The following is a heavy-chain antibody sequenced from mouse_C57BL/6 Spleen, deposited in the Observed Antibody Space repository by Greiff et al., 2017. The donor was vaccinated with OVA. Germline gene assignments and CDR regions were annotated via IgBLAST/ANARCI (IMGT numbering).Heavy chain of an antibody. CDR2: IDPENGDT. D-gene: IGHD1-1*01. CDR1: GFNIKDDY. Sequence: EVHLVESGAELVRPGASVKLSCTASGFNIKDDYMHWVKQRPEQGLEWIGWIDPENGDTEYASKFQGKATITADTSSNTAYLQLSSLTSEDTAVYYCTTPYYYGSSPYWYFDVWGTGTTVTVSS. CDR3: TTPYYYGSSPYWYFDV. V-gene: IGHV14-4*01. J-gene: IGHJ1*03.